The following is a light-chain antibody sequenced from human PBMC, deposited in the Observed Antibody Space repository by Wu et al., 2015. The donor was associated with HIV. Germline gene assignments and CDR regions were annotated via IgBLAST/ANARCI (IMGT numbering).Light chain of an antibody. V-gene: IGKV3-20*01. CDR1: QTIGSSY. CDR2: GAF. CDR3: QQYVTSLWT. Sequence: EVLVTQSPATLSLSIGERATLSCRASQTIGSSYLVWYQQKPGQAPRLLISGAFIRATGIPDRFSASGSGTDFTLTINRLEPEDFAVYYCQQYVTSLWTFGQGTKVEIK. J-gene: IGKJ1*01.